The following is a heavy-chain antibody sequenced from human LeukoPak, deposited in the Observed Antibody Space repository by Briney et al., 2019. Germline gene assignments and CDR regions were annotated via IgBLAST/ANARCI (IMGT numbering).Heavy chain of an antibody. J-gene: IGHJ4*02. D-gene: IGHD5-12*01. V-gene: IGHV3-21*01. CDR1: GFTFSSYS. CDR3: ARLRPGSQIDY. CDR2: ISSSSSYI. Sequence: GGSLRLSCAASGFTFSSYSMNWVRQAPGKGLEWVSSISSSSSYIYYADSVKGRFTISRDNAKNSLSLQMNSLRAEDTAVYYCARLRPGSQIDYWGQGTLVTVSS.